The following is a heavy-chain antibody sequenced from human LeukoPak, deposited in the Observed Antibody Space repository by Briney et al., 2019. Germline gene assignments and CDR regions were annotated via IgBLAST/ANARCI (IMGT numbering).Heavy chain of an antibody. D-gene: IGHD4-23*01. CDR3: TKAEGFFGGFYDH. Sequence: PGGSLRLSCAASGFTFDDYAMHWVRQAPGKDLEWISGISWNSGSTDFADSVKGRFTISRDNAKNSLYLQMNSLRPEDTALYYCTKAEGFFGGFYDHWGQGTLVTVSS. CDR1: GFTFDDYA. J-gene: IGHJ5*02. CDR2: ISWNSGST. V-gene: IGHV3-9*01.